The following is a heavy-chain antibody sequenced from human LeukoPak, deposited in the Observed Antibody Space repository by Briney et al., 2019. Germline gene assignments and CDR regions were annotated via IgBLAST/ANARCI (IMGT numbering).Heavy chain of an antibody. D-gene: IGHD4-17*01. V-gene: IGHV5-51*01. Sequence: GASLEFSCQGAGSIFATYWIGRVRQLPGKGLEWMGIIYPGHSDTRYSPSFQGQVTISADKSISTAYLQWSSLKASDTAMYYCARPYGDYDYWGQGTLVTVSS. CDR2: IYPGHSDT. CDR1: GSIFATYW. J-gene: IGHJ4*02. CDR3: ARPYGDYDY.